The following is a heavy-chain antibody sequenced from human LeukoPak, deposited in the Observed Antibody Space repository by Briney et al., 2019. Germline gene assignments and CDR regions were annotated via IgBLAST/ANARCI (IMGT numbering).Heavy chain of an antibody. J-gene: IGHJ4*02. CDR2: INPSGGST. D-gene: IGHD3-10*01. CDR1: GYTFTSYY. Sequence: GASVKVSCKASGYTFTSYYMHWVRQAPGQGLEWMGIINPSGGSTSYAQKFQGRVTMTRDTSTSTVYMELSSPRSEDTAVYYCARSRLLWFGELFSENSHFDYWGQGTLVTVSS. V-gene: IGHV1-46*01. CDR3: ARSRLLWFGELFSENSHFDY.